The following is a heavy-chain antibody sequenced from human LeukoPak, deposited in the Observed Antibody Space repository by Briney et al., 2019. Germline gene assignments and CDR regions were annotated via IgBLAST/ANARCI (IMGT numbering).Heavy chain of an antibody. D-gene: IGHD6-19*01. CDR1: GLTFGDYA. J-gene: IGHJ4*02. CDR3: ARESESSGWYDY. CDR2: ISGDGGST. V-gene: IGHV3-43*02. Sequence: SGGSLGLSCTASGLTFGDYAMTWVRQAPGKGLEWVSLISGDGGSTFYADSVKGRFTISRDNSKNSLYLQMNSLRSDDTALYYCARESESSGWYDYWGQGTLVTVSS.